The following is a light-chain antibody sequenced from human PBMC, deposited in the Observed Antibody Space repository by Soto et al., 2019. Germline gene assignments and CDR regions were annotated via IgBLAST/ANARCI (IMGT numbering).Light chain of an antibody. CDR3: QVWDSSTV. J-gene: IGLJ2*01. CDR2: RDS. Sequence: SYELTQPLSVSVALGQTARITCGGNNIGSKNVHWYQQKPGQAPVLVIYRDSNRPSGIPERFSASNSGNTATLTISRAQAGDVADYYCQVWDSSTVFGGGTKLTVL. CDR1: NIGSKN. V-gene: IGLV3-9*01.